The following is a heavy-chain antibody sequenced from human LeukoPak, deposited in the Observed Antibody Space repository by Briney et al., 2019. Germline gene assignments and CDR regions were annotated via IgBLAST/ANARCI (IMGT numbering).Heavy chain of an antibody. J-gene: IGHJ6*03. V-gene: IGHV1-58*01. Sequence: ASVKVSCKASGFTFTSSAVQWVRQARGQRLEWIGWIVVGSGNTNYAQKFQERVTITRDMSTSTAYMELSSLRSEDTAVYYCARWSIAGLKGRDPYYYYYYMDVWGKGTTVTVSS. CDR1: GFTFTSSA. CDR2: IVVGSGNT. CDR3: ARWSIAGLKGRDPYYYYYYMDV. D-gene: IGHD6-6*01.